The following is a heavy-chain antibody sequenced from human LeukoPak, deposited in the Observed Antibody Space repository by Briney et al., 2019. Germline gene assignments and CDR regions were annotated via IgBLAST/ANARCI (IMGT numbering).Heavy chain of an antibody. V-gene: IGHV4-34*01. CDR3: ARKRRHDYGDYVFSVIGEYYFDY. J-gene: IGHJ4*02. D-gene: IGHD4-17*01. CDR1: GGSFSGYY. Sequence: SETLSLTCAVDGGSFSGYYWSWIRQPPGKGLEWIGDINHSGSTNYNPSLKSRVTISVDTSKNQFSLKLSSVTAADTAVYYCARKRRHDYGDYVFSVIGEYYFDYWGQGTLVTVSS. CDR2: INHSGST.